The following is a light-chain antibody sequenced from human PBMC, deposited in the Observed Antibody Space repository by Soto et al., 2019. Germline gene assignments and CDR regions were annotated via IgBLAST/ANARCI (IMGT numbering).Light chain of an antibody. CDR3: QQYDNWPPWT. Sequence: DIVMTQSPDSLAVSLGERATINCKSSQSVLYSSNNKNYLAWYQQRPGQPPKLLIYWASTRESGVPDRFSGSGSGTDFTLTISSLQSEDSAIYYCQQYDNWPPWTFGQGTKVEI. CDR2: WAS. CDR1: QSVLYSSNNKNY. V-gene: IGKV4-1*01. J-gene: IGKJ1*01.